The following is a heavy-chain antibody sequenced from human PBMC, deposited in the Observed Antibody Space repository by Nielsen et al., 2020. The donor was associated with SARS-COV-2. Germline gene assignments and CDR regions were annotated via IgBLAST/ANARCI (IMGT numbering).Heavy chain of an antibody. Sequence: ASVKVSCKASGYTFTSYGISWVRQAPGQGLEWMGRINPNSGGTNYAQKFQGRVTMTRDTSISTAYMELSRLRSDDTAVYYCARDLGIYSSTQDYWGQGTLVTVSS. D-gene: IGHD2-2*01. J-gene: IGHJ4*02. CDR1: GYTFTSYG. CDR3: ARDLGIYSSTQDY. V-gene: IGHV1-2*06. CDR2: INPNSGGT.